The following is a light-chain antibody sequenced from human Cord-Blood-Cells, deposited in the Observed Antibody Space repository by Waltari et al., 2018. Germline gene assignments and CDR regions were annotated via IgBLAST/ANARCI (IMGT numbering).Light chain of an antibody. V-gene: IGLV2-8*01. CDR2: EVS. J-gene: IGLJ1*01. Sequence: QPALTQPPSASGSPGQSVTISCTATSSAVGGYNYVSWDQRHPGKAPNLMIYEVSKRPSGVPDRFSGSKSGNPASLTVSGLQAEDEADYYCSSYAGSNKNVFGTGTKVTVL. CDR1: SSAVGGYNY. CDR3: SSYAGSNKNV.